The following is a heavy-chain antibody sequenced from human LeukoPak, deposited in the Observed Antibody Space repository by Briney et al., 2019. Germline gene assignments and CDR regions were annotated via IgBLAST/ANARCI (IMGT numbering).Heavy chain of an antibody. Sequence: ASVKLSCKASGYTFTSYGITWVRQAPGQGLEWMGWISAYNGNTEYALKLQGRVTMTTDTSTNTAYMELRSLRSDDTAVYYCATSYHYDSSGYPNYFDSWGPGTLLTVSS. CDR3: ATSYHYDSSGYPNYFDS. J-gene: IGHJ4*02. CDR2: ISAYNGNT. V-gene: IGHV1-18*01. D-gene: IGHD3-22*01. CDR1: GYTFTSYG.